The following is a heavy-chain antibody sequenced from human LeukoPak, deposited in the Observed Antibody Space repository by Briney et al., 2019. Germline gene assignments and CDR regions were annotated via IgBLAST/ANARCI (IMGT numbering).Heavy chain of an antibody. J-gene: IGHJ5*02. V-gene: IGHV4-39*01. CDR1: GGSISDSNYY. D-gene: IGHD6-25*01. CDR3: ARQSTIAAARVDP. CDR2: IYYSGSA. Sequence: SETLSLTCTVSGGSISDSNYYWGWIRQPPGRGLEWIGNIYYSGSAYYSPSLKSRVTVSVDTSKNQFSLKLNSVTAADTAVYYCARQSTIAAARVDPWGQGTLVTVSS.